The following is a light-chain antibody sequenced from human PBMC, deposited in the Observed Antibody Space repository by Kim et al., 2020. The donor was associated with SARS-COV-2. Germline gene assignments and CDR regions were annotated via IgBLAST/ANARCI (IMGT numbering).Light chain of an antibody. J-gene: IGKJ1*01. CDR1: QRVSSSY. CDR2: GAS. CDR3: QQYGSSIRT. V-gene: IGKV3-20*01. Sequence: RASISCGARQRVSSSYLAWYQQKPGQAPRLLLYGASSRDTGIPDRFSGSGSGTDFTLTISRLEPEDFAVYYCQQYGSSIRTFGQGTKVDIK.